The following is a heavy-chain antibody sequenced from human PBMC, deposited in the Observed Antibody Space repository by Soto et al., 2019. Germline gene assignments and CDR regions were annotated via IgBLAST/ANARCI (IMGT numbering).Heavy chain of an antibody. J-gene: IGHJ5*02. CDR2: IYYSGST. Sequence: SETLSLTCTVSGGSISSSSYYWGWIRQPPGKGLEWIGSIYYSGSTYYNPSLKSRVTIFVDTSKNQFSLKLSSVTAADTAVYYCARPGLGYCSGGSCYYHWFDPWGQGTLVTVSS. V-gene: IGHV4-39*01. D-gene: IGHD2-15*01. CDR1: GGSISSSSYY. CDR3: ARPGLGYCSGGSCYYHWFDP.